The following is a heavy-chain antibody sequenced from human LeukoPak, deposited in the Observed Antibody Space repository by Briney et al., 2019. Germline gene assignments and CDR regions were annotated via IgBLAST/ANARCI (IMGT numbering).Heavy chain of an antibody. D-gene: IGHD3-10*01. V-gene: IGHV4-59*08. CDR1: GDSISTYY. CDR3: ARRVSGSGFGESNWFDP. Sequence: SETLSLTCTVSGDSISTYYWNWIRQPPGKGLEWIGHIHYSGSTNYNPSLNSRVTISVDTSKSQFSLKLNSVTAADTAVYYCARRVSGSGFGESNWFDPWGQGTLVTVSS. J-gene: IGHJ5*02. CDR2: IHYSGST.